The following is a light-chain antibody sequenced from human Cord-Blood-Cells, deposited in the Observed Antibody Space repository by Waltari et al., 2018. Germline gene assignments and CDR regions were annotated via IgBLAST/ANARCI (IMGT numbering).Light chain of an antibody. CDR3: QQSYSTPYT. CDR1: QSISSY. Sequence: DIQMTQSPSSLSASVGDRVTITCRASQSISSYLNWYQQKPGKAPKLLIYAASSLQSGVPSRFSGSGFGTDFTLTISSLQPEDSATYYCQQSYSTPYTFGQGTKLEIK. CDR2: AAS. V-gene: IGKV1-39*01. J-gene: IGKJ2*01.